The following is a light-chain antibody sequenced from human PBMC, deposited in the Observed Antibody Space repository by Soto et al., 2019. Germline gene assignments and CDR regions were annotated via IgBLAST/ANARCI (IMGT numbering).Light chain of an antibody. Sequence: SVLTQPASVYGSPGQSITISLNGTSSDVGSYSLLSWYQHHPGKAPKLIIYEDIKGPSGVSNRFSGSKSGNTASLRISGLQAEDEADYYCYTYAGGSTYLFGTGTKVTVL. J-gene: IGLJ1*01. CDR1: SSDVGSYSL. V-gene: IGLV2-23*01. CDR3: YTYAGGSTYL. CDR2: EDI.